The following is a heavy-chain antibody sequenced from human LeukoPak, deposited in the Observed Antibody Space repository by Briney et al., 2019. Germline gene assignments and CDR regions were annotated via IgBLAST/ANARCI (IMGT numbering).Heavy chain of an antibody. V-gene: IGHV1-69*13. D-gene: IGHD2-15*01. Sequence: SVKGCCKAAGGTFSIYAIGWGRQAPGQGLGGMGGIIPIFGTANYAQKFQGRVTITADESTSTAYIELSSLRSEDTAVYYCARDSCSGGSCYEGSYYYGMDVWGKGTTVTVSS. J-gene: IGHJ6*04. CDR1: GGTFSIYA. CDR3: ARDSCSGGSCYEGSYYYGMDV. CDR2: IIPIFGTA.